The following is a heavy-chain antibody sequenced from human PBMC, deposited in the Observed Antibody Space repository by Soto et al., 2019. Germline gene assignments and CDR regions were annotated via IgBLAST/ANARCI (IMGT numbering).Heavy chain of an antibody. D-gene: IGHD3-3*01. V-gene: IGHV3-30-3*01. CDR3: ARGFLEWDMWAYYYYGMDV. J-gene: IGHJ6*02. CDR2: ISYDGSNK. Sequence: QVQLVESGGGVVQPGRSLRLSCAASGFTFRSYAMHWVRQAPGKGLEWVAVISYDGSNKYYADSVKGRFTISRDNSKNTLYLQMNSLGAEDTAVYYCARGFLEWDMWAYYYYGMDVWGQGTTVTVSS. CDR1: GFTFRSYA.